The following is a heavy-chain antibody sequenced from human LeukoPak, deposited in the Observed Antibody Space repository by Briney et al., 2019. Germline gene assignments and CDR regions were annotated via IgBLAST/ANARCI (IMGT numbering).Heavy chain of an antibody. V-gene: IGHV1-69*13. CDR2: IIPIFGTA. Sequence: ASVKVSCKASGGTFSSYAISWVRQAPGQGLEWMGGIIPIFGTATYAQKFQGRVTITADESTSTAYMELSSLRSEDTAVYYCARPEWELLPLYYGMDVWGQGTTVTVSS. CDR1: GGTFSSYA. CDR3: ARPEWELLPLYYGMDV. J-gene: IGHJ6*02. D-gene: IGHD1-26*01.